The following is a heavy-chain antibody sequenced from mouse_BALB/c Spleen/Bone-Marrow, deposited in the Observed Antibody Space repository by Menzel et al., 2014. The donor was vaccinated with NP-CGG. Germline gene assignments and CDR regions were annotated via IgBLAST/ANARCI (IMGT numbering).Heavy chain of an antibody. D-gene: IGHD4-1*01. Sequence: VHLVESGAELVKPGASVKLSCKASCYTFTSYYMYWVKQRPGQGLEWIGEINPSNGGTNFNEKFKSRATLTVDKSSSTAYMQLSSLTSEDSAVYYCTRGRTWDFDYWGQGTTLTVSS. CDR2: INPSNGGT. J-gene: IGHJ2*01. CDR1: CYTFTSYY. V-gene: IGHV1S81*02. CDR3: TRGRTWDFDY.